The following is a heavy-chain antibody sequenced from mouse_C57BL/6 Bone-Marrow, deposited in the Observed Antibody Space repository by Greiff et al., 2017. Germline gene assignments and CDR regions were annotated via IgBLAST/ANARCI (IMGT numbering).Heavy chain of an antibody. V-gene: IGHV1-50*01. Sequence: QVQLQQPGAELVKPGASVKLSCKASGYTFTSYWMQWVKQRPGQGLEWIGEIDPSASYTNYNQEFTGKATLTVDTSSSTAYMQLSSLTSEDAAVYYCARESRSFFDYWGQGTTLTVTS. CDR2: IDPSASYT. D-gene: IGHD1-3*01. J-gene: IGHJ2*01. CDR1: GYTFTSYW. CDR3: ARESRSFFDY.